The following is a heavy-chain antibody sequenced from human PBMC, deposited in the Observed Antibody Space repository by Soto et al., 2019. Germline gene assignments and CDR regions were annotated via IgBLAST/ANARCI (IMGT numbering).Heavy chain of an antibody. V-gene: IGHV3-21*01. CDR3: ARDLKGSGWYSGGSDAFDI. D-gene: IGHD6-19*01. CDR1: GFTFSSYS. CDR2: ISSSSSYI. J-gene: IGHJ3*02. Sequence: ESGGGLVKPGGSLRLSCAASGFTFSSYSMNWVRQAPGKGLEWVSSISSSSSYIYYADSVKGRFTISRDNAKNSLYLQMNSLRAEDTAVYYCARDLKGSGWYSGGSDAFDIWGQGTMVTVSS.